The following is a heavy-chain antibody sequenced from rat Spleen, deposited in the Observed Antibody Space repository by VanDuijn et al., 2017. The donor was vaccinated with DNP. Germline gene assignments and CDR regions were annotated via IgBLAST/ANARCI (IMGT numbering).Heavy chain of an antibody. CDR3: VREGLRASDY. D-gene: IGHD4-1*01. J-gene: IGHJ2*01. Sequence: VQLVESGGDLVQPGRSLKLSCVASGFTFNNYWMTWIRQVPGKGLEWVASITSSGGSTYYPDSVKGRFTISRDNAKNTLYLQMNSLRSEDTAIYYCVREGLRASDYWGQGVMVTVSS. CDR2: ITSSGGST. CDR1: GFTFNNYW. V-gene: IGHV5-31*01.